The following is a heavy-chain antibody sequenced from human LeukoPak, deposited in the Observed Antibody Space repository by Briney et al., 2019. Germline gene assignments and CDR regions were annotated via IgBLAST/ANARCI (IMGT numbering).Heavy chain of an antibody. Sequence: GGSLRLSCAASGFTFSSYAMSWVRQAPGEGLEWVSAISGSGGSTYYADSVKGRFTISRDNSKNTLYLQMNSLRAEDTAVYYCARDFSGNYYFDYWGQGTLVTVSS. D-gene: IGHD1-26*01. CDR3: ARDFSGNYYFDY. J-gene: IGHJ4*02. CDR2: ISGSGGST. CDR1: GFTFSSYA. V-gene: IGHV3-23*01.